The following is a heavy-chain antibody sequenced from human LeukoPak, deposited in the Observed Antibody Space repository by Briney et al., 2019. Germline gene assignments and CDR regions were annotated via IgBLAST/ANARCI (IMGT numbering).Heavy chain of an antibody. CDR3: ARGTIFGVVISDFSFDF. CDR1: GFTFRSYW. CDR2: IKQDGSEQ. Sequence: PGGFLRLSCAASGFTFRSYWMNWVRQAPGKGLEWVANIKQDGSEQDYVDSVKGRFTISRDNAKTSLYLQMTSLRAEDTAVYYCARGTIFGVVISDFSFDFWGQGTLVTVSS. V-gene: IGHV3-7*01. D-gene: IGHD3-3*01. J-gene: IGHJ4*02.